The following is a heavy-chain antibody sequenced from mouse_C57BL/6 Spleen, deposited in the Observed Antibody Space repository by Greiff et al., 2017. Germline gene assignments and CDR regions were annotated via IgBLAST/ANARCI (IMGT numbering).Heavy chain of an antibody. CDR3: ARRGNLDAMDY. J-gene: IGHJ4*01. Sequence: QVQLKQPGAELVRPGPSVKLSCKASGYTFTSYWMHWVKQRPGQGLEWIGVIDPSDSYTNYNQKFKGKATLTVDTTSSTAFMQLSSLTSEDSAVYYCARRGNLDAMDYWGQGTSVTVSS. V-gene: IGHV1-59*01. CDR1: GYTFTSYW. CDR2: IDPSDSYT.